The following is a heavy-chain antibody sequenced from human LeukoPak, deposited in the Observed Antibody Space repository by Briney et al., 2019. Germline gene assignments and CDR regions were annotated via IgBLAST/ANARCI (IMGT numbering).Heavy chain of an antibody. CDR3: AKYPASGGYFDY. D-gene: IGHD6-13*01. V-gene: IGHV3-23*01. CDR2: ISGSGANT. CDR1: GFTFSTYS. J-gene: IGHJ4*02. Sequence: GGSLRLSCAASGFTFSTYSMSWVPLAPGKGLEWVSGISGSGANTYYADSVKGRFTISRDNSKNTLYLQMNSLRAEDTAVFYCAKYPASGGYFDYWGQGTLVTVSS.